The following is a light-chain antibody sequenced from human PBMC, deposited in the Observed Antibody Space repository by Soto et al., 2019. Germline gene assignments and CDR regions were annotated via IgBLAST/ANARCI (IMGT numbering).Light chain of an antibody. CDR2: GAF. J-gene: IGKJ2*01. V-gene: IGKV1-39*01. Sequence: DIQMTQSPSSLSASVGDRVTITCRASKPISTYLNWYQVTPVKAPGLLIYGAFTLQRGVPSRFSGSGSGTDFTLPSSSLQPDDSPSYYCERGSSALPYTFGQGTKLQIK. CDR1: KPISTY. CDR3: ERGSSALPYT.